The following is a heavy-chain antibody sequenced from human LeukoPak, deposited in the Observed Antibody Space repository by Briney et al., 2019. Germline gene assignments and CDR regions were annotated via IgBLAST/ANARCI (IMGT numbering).Heavy chain of an antibody. CDR2: IYTSGST. D-gene: IGHD5-18*01. J-gene: IGHJ6*03. CDR1: GGSFSGYY. V-gene: IGHV4-4*08. CDR3: ARDRYSYGIPYYYYMDV. Sequence: PSETLSLTCAVYGGSFSGYYWSWIRQPPGKGLEWIGRIYTSGSTNYNPSLKSRVTISVDTSKNQFSLKLSSVTAADTAVYYCARDRYSYGIPYYYYMDVWGKGTTVTISS.